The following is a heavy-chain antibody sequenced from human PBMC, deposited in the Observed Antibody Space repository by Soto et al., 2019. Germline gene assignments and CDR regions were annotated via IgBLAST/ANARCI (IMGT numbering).Heavy chain of an antibody. J-gene: IGHJ6*03. CDR1: GFTFSSYS. D-gene: IGHD3-3*01. CDR2: ISSSSSYI. V-gene: IGHV3-21*01. CDR3: ARGPYDFWSGTNYYYYYYMDV. Sequence: EVQLVESGGGLVKPGGSLRLSCAASGFTFSSYSMNWVRQAPGKGLEWVSSISSSSSYIYYADSVKGRFTISRDNAKNSLELQMNSLRAEDTAVYYCARGPYDFWSGTNYYYYYYMDVWGKGTTVTVSS.